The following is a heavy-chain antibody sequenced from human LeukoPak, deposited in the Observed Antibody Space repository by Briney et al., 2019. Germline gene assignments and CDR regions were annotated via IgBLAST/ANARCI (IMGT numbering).Heavy chain of an antibody. CDR1: GGSISIYY. J-gene: IGHJ3*02. CDR2: IFDSGNT. D-gene: IGHD4-17*01. Sequence: PSETLPLTCTVSGGSISIYYWTWIRQPPGKGLEWIGYIFDSGNTNYNPSLKSRVTMSIDTSKSQFSLQLSSVTAADTAVYYCARDPLRAAGGALDIWGHGTMVTVSS. CDR3: ARDPLRAAGGALDI. V-gene: IGHV4-59*01.